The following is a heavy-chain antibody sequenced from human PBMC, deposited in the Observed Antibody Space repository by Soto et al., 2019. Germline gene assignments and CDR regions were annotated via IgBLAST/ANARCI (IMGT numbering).Heavy chain of an antibody. V-gene: IGHV3-23*01. Sequence: GGSRRLSCAPSGFSFSNTVISWVRQSPGKGLDWVSAIIGTGAGTYYADSARGRFIISRDNSNNTVFLRMNSLRADDSAVYYCVTAEAGPWGQGAQVTVSS. CDR1: GFSFSNTV. J-gene: IGHJ5*02. CDR2: IIGTGAGT. CDR3: VTAEAGP.